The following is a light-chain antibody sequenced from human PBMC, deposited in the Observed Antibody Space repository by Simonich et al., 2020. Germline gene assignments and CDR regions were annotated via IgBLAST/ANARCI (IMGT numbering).Light chain of an antibody. V-gene: IGLV6-57*03. Sequence: NFMLTQPHSVSESPGKTVTISCTRSSGSIASNYVQWYQQRPGRAPTTVLYEDNQRPSGVPDRFSGSIDSSSNSASLTISGLKTEDEADYYCQSYDSSIWVFGGGTKLTVL. CDR2: EDN. J-gene: IGLJ3*02. CDR3: QSYDSSIWV. CDR1: SGSIASNY.